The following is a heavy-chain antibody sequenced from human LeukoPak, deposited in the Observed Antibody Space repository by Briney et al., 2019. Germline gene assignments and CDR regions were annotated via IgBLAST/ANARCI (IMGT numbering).Heavy chain of an antibody. CDR3: ATRGEGNSSHGYVY. CDR2: IYYSGST. Sequence: SETLSLTCTVSGGSVRSGSYYWSWIRQPPGKGLEWIGYIYYSGSTNYNPSLKSRVTISVDTSKNQFSLKLSSVTAADTAVYYWATRGEGNSSHGYVYWGQGTLVTASS. D-gene: IGHD5-18*01. J-gene: IGHJ4*02. CDR1: GGSVRSGSYY. V-gene: IGHV4-61*01.